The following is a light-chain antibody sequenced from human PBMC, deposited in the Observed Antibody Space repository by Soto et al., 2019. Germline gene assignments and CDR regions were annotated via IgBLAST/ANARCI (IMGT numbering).Light chain of an antibody. J-gene: IGKJ1*01. Sequence: DIQMTQSPSTLSAFVGDRVTITCRASQSISNWLAWYQQKPGKAPKLLIYKASSLESGVPSRFSGSGSGTEFTLTISSLQPDDFATYFCQQYHSWTFGQGTKVDIK. CDR1: QSISNW. V-gene: IGKV1-5*03. CDR3: QQYHSWT. CDR2: KAS.